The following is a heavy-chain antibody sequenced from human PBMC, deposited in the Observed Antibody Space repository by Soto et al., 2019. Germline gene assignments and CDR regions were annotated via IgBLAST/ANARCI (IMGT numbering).Heavy chain of an antibody. D-gene: IGHD3-16*01. Sequence: SETLSLTCTVSGGSISSYYWSWIRQPPGKGLEWIGYIYYSGGTNYNPSLKSRVTISVDTSKNQFSLKLSSVTAADTAVYYCAREFRVMGALNAFDIWGQGTMVTVSS. CDR2: IYYSGGT. V-gene: IGHV4-59*01. CDR3: AREFRVMGALNAFDI. CDR1: GGSISSYY. J-gene: IGHJ3*02.